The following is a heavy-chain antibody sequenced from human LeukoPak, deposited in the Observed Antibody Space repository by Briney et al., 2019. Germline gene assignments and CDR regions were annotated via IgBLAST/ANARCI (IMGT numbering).Heavy chain of an antibody. D-gene: IGHD3-10*01. CDR1: GFSIGTGYS. CDR2: IYHRGNT. CDR3: ARDGLLTYYYGSGTDY. Sequence: PSETLPLTCSVSGFSIGTGYSWGWIRQPPGKGLEWIGTIYHRGNTYYNPSLKSRVTISVDTSKNQFSLKLSSVTAADTAVYYCARDGLLTYYYGSGTDYWGQGTLVTVSS. J-gene: IGHJ4*02. V-gene: IGHV4-38-2*02.